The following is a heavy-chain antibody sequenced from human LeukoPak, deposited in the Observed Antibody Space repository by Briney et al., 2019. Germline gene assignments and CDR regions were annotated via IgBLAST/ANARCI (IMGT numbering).Heavy chain of an antibody. CDR1: GFTLSSYE. J-gene: IGHJ4*02. CDR3: ASLLRSSGYYY. V-gene: IGHV3-48*03. D-gene: IGHD3-22*01. CDR2: ISSSGVTI. Sequence: GGSLRLSCAASGFTLSSYEMNWVRQAPGKGLEWASYISSSGVTIYYADSVKGRFTVSRDNAKNSLYLQMNSLRGEDTAVYYCASLLRSSGYYYWGQGTLVTVSS.